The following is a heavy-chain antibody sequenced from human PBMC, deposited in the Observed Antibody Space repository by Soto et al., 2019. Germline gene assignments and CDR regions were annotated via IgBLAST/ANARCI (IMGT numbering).Heavy chain of an antibody. J-gene: IGHJ4*02. D-gene: IGHD3-22*01. CDR3: ASLPDYCDGNGSDY. CDR1: GGSITIGAYH. V-gene: IGHV4-30-4*01. CDR2: TYYNGNS. Sequence: QVQLQESGPGLVRPSETLSLTCTVSGGSITIGAYHWNWIRQAPGKGLEWIGYTYYNGNSYYNSSLKSRASISFDTSTTKITLSLRSVTAAATAVYFCASLPDYCDGNGSDYWGQGTLVAVSS.